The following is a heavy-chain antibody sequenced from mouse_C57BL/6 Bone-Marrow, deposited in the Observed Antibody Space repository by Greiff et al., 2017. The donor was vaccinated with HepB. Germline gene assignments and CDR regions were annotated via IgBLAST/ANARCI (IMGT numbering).Heavy chain of an antibody. CDR3: AIQLRPLEFAY. D-gene: IGHD3-2*02. V-gene: IGHV1-74*01. J-gene: IGHJ3*01. Sequence: QVQLQQPGAELVKPGASVKVSCKASGYTFTSYWMHWVKQRPGQGLEWIGRIHPSDSDTNYNQKFKGKATLTVDKSSSTAYMQLSSLTSEDSAVYYCAIQLRPLEFAYWGQGTLVTVSA. CDR1: GYTFTSYW. CDR2: IHPSDSDT.